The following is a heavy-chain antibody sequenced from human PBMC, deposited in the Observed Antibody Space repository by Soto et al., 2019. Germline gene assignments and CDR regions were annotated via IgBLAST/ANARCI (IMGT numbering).Heavy chain of an antibody. CDR1: GFTFSSYG. V-gene: IGHV3-30*18. CDR3: PKDQARWWLRPSAHYCSGGSRYPYYYSGMDV. Sequence: GGSLRLSCAASGFTFSSYGMHWVRQAPGKGLEWVAVISYDGSNKYYADSVKGRFTISRDNSKNTLYLQMNSLRAEDTAVYYSPKDQARWWLRPSAHYCSGGSRYPYYYSGMDVWGQGSTVTVSS. J-gene: IGHJ6*02. D-gene: IGHD2-15*01. CDR2: ISYDGSNK.